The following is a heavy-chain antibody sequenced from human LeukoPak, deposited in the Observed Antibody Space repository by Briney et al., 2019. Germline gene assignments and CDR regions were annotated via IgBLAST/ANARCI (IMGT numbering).Heavy chain of an antibody. V-gene: IGHV1-18*01. CDR2: ISVYNGNT. CDR1: GYTFISYG. CDR3: ARERTPYYYYGMDV. J-gene: IGHJ6*02. D-gene: IGHD2-2*01. Sequence: ASVKVSCKASGYTFISYGISWVRQAPGQGLEWMGWISVYNGNTNYAQKLQSRVTMTTDTSTSTAYMELRSLRSDDTAVYYCARERTPYYYYGMDVWGQGTTVTVSS.